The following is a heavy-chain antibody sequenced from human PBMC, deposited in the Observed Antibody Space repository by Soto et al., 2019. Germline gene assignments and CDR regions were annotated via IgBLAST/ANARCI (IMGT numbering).Heavy chain of an antibody. J-gene: IGHJ4*02. CDR1: GFTFRSYA. CDR3: AMSQGPQWLLKKYFGC. Sequence: PGGSLRLSCAASGFTFRSYAMSWVRQAPGKGLEWVATITGTGTSTYFADSVKGRFTISRDNSRNTLYLQLNSLRADDKAVYYYAMSQGPQWLLKKYFGCWHQGALVTVSS. V-gene: IGHV3-23*01. D-gene: IGHD5-12*01. CDR2: ITGTGTST.